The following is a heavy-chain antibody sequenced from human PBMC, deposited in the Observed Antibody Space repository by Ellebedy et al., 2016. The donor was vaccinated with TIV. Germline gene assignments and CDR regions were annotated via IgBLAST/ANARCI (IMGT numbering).Heavy chain of an antibody. CDR3: AKISPTHRGAFDI. CDR1: GFTFSSYA. CDR2: FGGRSTTT. V-gene: IGHV3-23*01. J-gene: IGHJ3*02. Sequence: GGSLRLSXEASGFTFSSYAMSWLCQAPGKGLEWVSVFGGRSTTTYYADSVKGRFTISRDNSKNTLFLQMNSLRGDDTARYYCAKISPTHRGAFDIWGQGTMVTVSS. D-gene: IGHD3-3*02.